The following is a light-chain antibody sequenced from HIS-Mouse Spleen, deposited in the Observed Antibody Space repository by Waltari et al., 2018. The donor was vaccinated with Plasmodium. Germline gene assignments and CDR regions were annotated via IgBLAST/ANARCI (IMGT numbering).Light chain of an antibody. Sequence: SYYLTQPPSVSVSPGQTASIPSSAVKLGSNYACWYQQKPGQSPVLVIYQDSKRPSGIPERFSGSNSGNTATLTISGTQAMDEADYYCQAWDSSTVVFGGGTKLTVL. CDR1: KLGSNY. J-gene: IGLJ2*01. CDR3: QAWDSSTVV. V-gene: IGLV3-1*01. CDR2: QDS.